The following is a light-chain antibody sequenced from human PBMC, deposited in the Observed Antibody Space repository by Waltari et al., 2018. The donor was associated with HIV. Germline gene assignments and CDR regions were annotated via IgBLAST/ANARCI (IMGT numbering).Light chain of an antibody. CDR3: SSYTSTSTVYV. Sequence: QSALTQPASVSGSPGQSITISCTGTSSDVGGYNAVSWYQLHPGKAPKLMIYAVSTLPSGVSKRFSGSKSDNTASLTISGLQAEDEADYYCSSYTSTSTVYVFGTGTEVTVL. CDR1: SSDVGGYNA. J-gene: IGLJ1*01. V-gene: IGLV2-14*03. CDR2: AVS.